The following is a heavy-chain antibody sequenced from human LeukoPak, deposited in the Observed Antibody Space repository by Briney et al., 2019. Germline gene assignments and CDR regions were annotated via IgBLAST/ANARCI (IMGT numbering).Heavy chain of an antibody. Sequence: SQTLSLTCTVSGGSISSGNYYWSWIRRRPGTGLEWIGYIYYTGSTYYNPSLKSRVTISVDTSKNQFSLELNSMTATDAAVYYCAREKPSVGNDAFDIWGQGTMVTVSS. CDR2: IYYTGST. D-gene: IGHD7-27*01. CDR3: AREKPSVGNDAFDI. V-gene: IGHV4-31*03. J-gene: IGHJ3*02. CDR1: GGSISSGNYY.